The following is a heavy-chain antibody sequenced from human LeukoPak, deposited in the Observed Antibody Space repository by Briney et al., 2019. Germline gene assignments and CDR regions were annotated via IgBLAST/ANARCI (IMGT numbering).Heavy chain of an antibody. V-gene: IGHV4-34*01. D-gene: IGHD4-17*01. CDR3: ARGQGTVTTH. Sequence: KPSETLSLTCAVSGGSFSGYYWTWIRQTPGKGLEWIGEINHSGSANYSPSLSSRVTISLDMSENQFSLKLTFVTAADTAVYYCARGQGTVTTHWGQGTLVTVSS. J-gene: IGHJ4*02. CDR1: GGSFSGYY. CDR2: INHSGSA.